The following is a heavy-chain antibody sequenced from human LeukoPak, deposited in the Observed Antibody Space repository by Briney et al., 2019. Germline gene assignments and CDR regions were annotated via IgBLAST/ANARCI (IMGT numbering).Heavy chain of an antibody. D-gene: IGHD3-22*01. Sequence: GGSLRLSCSASGFTFSSYAMYWVRQAPAKGLDYVSAISSNGGSTYYADSVKGRFTIFRDNSKNTLYLQMSSLRAEDTAVYYCASEGHYYDSSGYDYWGQGTLVIVSS. CDR1: GFTFSSYA. V-gene: IGHV3-64D*06. J-gene: IGHJ4*02. CDR2: ISSNGGST. CDR3: ASEGHYYDSSGYDY.